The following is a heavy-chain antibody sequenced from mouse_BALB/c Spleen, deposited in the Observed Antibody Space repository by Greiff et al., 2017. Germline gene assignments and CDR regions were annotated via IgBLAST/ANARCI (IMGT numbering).Heavy chain of an antibody. CDR3: ARGKYGNFDY. CDR2: IDPYNGGT. V-gene: IGHV1S135*01. CDR1: GYSFTGYN. J-gene: IGHJ2*01. D-gene: IGHD2-10*02. Sequence: EVQLKQSGPELGKPGASVKISCKASGYSFTGYNMYWVKQSHRKSLEWIGYIDPYNGGTSYNQKSKGKATLTVDKSSSTAYMHLNSLTSEDSAIYYCARGKYGNFDYWGQGTTLTVSS.